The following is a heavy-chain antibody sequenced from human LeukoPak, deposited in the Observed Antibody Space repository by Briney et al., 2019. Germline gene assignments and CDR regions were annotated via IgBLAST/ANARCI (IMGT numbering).Heavy chain of an antibody. J-gene: IGHJ5*02. V-gene: IGHV4-34*01. CDR2: INHSGST. CDR3: AGGPWRIVGAVGAGYWFDP. CDR1: GGSFSGYY. D-gene: IGHD1-26*01. Sequence: SETLSLTCAVYGGSFSGYYWSWIRQPPGKGLEWIGEINHSGSTNYNPSLKSRVTISVDTSKNQFSLKLSSVTAADTAVYYCAGGPWRIVGAVGAGYWFDPWGQGTLVTVSS.